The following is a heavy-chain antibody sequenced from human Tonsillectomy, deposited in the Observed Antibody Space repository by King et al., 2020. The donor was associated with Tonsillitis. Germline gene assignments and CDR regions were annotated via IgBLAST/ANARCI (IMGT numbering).Heavy chain of an antibody. D-gene: IGHD1-26*01. J-gene: IGHJ4*02. Sequence: VQLVESGGGVVQPGGSLRLSCAASGFTFSSYGMHWVRQAPGKGLEWVAFIRYDGSNKYYADSVKGRFTISRDNSKNTLYLQMNSLRAEDTAVYYCAKALCGSYYTELGVFDYWGQGTLVTVSS. CDR2: IRYDGSNK. CDR1: GFTFSSYG. V-gene: IGHV3-30*02. CDR3: AKALCGSYYTELGVFDY.